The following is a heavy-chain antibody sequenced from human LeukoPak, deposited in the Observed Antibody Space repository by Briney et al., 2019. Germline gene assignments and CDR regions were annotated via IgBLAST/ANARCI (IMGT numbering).Heavy chain of an antibody. CDR1: GFIFSRYW. Sequence: GGSLRLSCAASGFIFSRYWMRWVRQAPGKGLEWVANIKQDGSEKYYVDSVKGRFTISRDNAKNSLYLQMNSLRAEDTAVYYCARLRFGAFDIWGQGTMVTVSS. D-gene: IGHD3-3*01. J-gene: IGHJ3*02. CDR2: IKQDGSEK. V-gene: IGHV3-7*04. CDR3: ARLRFGAFDI.